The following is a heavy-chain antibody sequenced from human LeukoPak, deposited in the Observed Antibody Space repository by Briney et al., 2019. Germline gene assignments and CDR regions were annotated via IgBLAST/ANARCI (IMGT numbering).Heavy chain of an antibody. CDR1: GFPFSSYW. D-gene: IGHD4-17*01. J-gene: IGHJ4*02. CDR2: IKQDGSKK. CDR3: ARDRDGDEDFDY. V-gene: IGHV3-7*01. Sequence: TGGSLRLSCVASGFPFSSYWMTWVRQAPGKGLEWVANIKQDGSKKSYVDSVKGRFTISSDTAKNSLYLQLNSLTVGDTAIYYCARDRDGDEDFDYWGRGTLVTVSS.